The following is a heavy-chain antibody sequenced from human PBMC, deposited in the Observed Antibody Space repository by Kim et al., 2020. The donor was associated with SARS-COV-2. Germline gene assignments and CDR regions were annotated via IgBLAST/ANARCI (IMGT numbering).Heavy chain of an antibody. J-gene: IGHJ4*02. CDR3: ARSVTDY. D-gene: IGHD3-10*01. Sequence: HSGSTNSYPSLKSRVTITVNTTKNQCSLKLSSATAADTAVYYCARSVTDYWGQGTLVTVSS. CDR2: HSGST. V-gene: IGHV4-34*01.